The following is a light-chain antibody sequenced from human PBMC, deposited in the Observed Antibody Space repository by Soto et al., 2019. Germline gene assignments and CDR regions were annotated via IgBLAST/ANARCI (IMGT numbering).Light chain of an antibody. Sequence: QAVVTQPRSVSGSPGQSVTISCTGTSSDVGIYNYVSWYQQHPGKAPKLMIYDVSERPSGVPDRFSGSKSGNTASLTISGLQAEDEADYYCCSYAGSYTLVFGGGTKLTVL. CDR1: SSDVGIYNY. CDR3: CSYAGSYTLV. CDR2: DVS. J-gene: IGLJ2*01. V-gene: IGLV2-11*01.